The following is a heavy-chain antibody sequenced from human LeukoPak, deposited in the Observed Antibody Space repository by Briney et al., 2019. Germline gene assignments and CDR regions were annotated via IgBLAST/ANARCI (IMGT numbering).Heavy chain of an antibody. D-gene: IGHD6-19*01. CDR2: IYYSGST. CDR3: ARGTAVAGT. CDR1: GGSISSYY. Sequence: SETLSLTCTVSGGSISSYYWTWIRQPPGKGLEWIGNIYYSGSTNYNPSLKSLVTISVDTSKNQFSLELSSVTAADTAVYFCARGTAVAGTWGQGTLVTVSS. J-gene: IGHJ5*02. V-gene: IGHV4-59*01.